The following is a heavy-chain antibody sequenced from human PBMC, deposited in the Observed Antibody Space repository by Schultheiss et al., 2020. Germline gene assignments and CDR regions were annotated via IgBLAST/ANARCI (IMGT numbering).Heavy chain of an antibody. CDR3: ARKTYYYGSGSYWEDY. CDR1: GGSFSGYY. J-gene: IGHJ4*02. CDR2: INHSGST. V-gene: IGHV4-34*01. Sequence: GSLRLSCAVYGGSFSGYYWSWIRQPPGKGLEWIGEINHSGSTNYNPSLKSRVTISVDKSKNQFSLKLSSVTAADTAVYYCARKTYYYGSGSYWEDYWGQGTLVTVSS. D-gene: IGHD3-10*01.